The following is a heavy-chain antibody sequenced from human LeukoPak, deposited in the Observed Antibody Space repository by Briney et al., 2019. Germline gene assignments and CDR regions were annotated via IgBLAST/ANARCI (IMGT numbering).Heavy chain of an antibody. V-gene: IGHV1-3*04. CDR2: INTGNGNT. J-gene: IGHJ4*02. D-gene: IGHD3-10*01. CDR3: DS. CDR1: GYTFTTYI. Sequence: ASVKVSCKASGYTFTTYIIHWVRQAPGQRLEWMGWINTGNGNTEYSQNFQGRVTITRDTSASTAYYCARDRLYGSGTYNHFDSWGQGAQVTVSS.